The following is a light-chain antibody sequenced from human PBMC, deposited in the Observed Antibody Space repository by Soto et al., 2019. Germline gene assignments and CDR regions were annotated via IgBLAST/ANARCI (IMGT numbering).Light chain of an antibody. V-gene: IGLV2-14*01. CDR1: SSDVDASNY. CDR3: SSYTSSSTLAYV. Sequence: QSALTQPASVSASPGQSITISCTGTSSDVDASNYVSWYQQHPGKAPKLMIYEVGNRPSGVSNRFSGSKSGSTASLTISGLQAEDEADYYCSSYTSSSTLAYVFGTGTKVTVL. J-gene: IGLJ1*01. CDR2: EVG.